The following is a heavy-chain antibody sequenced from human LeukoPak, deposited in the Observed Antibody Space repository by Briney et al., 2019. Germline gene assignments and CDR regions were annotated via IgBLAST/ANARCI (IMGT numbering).Heavy chain of an antibody. CDR2: IDPNSGGT. V-gene: IGHV1-2*06. Sequence: GASVKVSCKASGYTFTGYYMHWVRQAPGQAPEWMGRIDPNSGGTNYALKFQGRVTMTRDTPITTAYMDLSRLRSDDTAVYYCARGPHDTAYYFDQWGQGILVTVSS. J-gene: IGHJ4*02. D-gene: IGHD5-18*01. CDR1: GYTFTGYY. CDR3: ARGPHDTAYYFDQ.